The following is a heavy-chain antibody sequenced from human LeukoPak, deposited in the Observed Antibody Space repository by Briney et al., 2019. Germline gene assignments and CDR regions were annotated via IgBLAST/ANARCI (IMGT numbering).Heavy chain of an antibody. J-gene: IGHJ5*02. D-gene: IGHD3-3*01. CDR1: GYTFTSYD. CDR2: MNPNSGNT. V-gene: IGHV1-8*03. Sequence: GASVKVSCKXSGYTFTSYDINWVRQATGQGLEWMGWMNPNSGNTGYSQKFQGRVTITRNTSISTAYMELSSLRSEDTAVYYCAGGGYYDFWSGYSDNWFDPWGQGTLVTVSS. CDR3: AGGGYYDFWSGYSDNWFDP.